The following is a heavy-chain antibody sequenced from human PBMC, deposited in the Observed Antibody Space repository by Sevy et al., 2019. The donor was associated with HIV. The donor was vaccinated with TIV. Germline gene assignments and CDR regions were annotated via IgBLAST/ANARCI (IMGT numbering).Heavy chain of an antibody. Sequence: GGSLRLSCAASGFTFNIYSMNWVRRAPGKGLEWISYLTSDLNTIYYADSVKGRFTISRDNDRYLLFLQMDGLRDDDTGAYYCARSVAGNFDSWGRGTLVTVSS. CDR1: GFTFNIYS. J-gene: IGHJ4*02. CDR2: LTSDLNTI. D-gene: IGHD6-19*01. CDR3: ARSVAGNFDS. V-gene: IGHV3-48*02.